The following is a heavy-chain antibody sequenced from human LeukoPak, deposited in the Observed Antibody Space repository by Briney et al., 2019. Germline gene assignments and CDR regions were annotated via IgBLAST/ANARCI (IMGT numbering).Heavy chain of an antibody. CDR3: AHTLAAAEH. CDR1: GFSLSTSGVG. CDR2: IYWDDDK. D-gene: IGHD6-13*01. J-gene: IGHJ1*01. Sequence: SGPTLVNPTYTLTLTCTFSGFSLSTSGVGVGWIRQPPGRALEWLALIYWDDDKRYSTSLKSRLSITQDTSKNQVVLTMTNMDPVDTATYYCAHTLAAAEHWGQGTLVTVSS. V-gene: IGHV2-5*02.